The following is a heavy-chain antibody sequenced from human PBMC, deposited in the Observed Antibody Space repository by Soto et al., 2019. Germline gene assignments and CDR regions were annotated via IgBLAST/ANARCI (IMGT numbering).Heavy chain of an antibody. D-gene: IGHD3-22*01. CDR1: GYPISSGYY. V-gene: IGHV4-38-2*01. J-gene: IGHJ5*02. Sequence: PSETLSLPCAVSGYPISSGYYLGWLRQPPGKGLEWLRNIYHAVSTYYNPSLNSRVTLSIDMTNNRVSLILSSVTAADTAVYYCARVGPWVPYYDDSSPYTFENWFDPWGQGTLVTVSS. CDR3: ARVGPWVPYYDDSSPYTFENWFDP. CDR2: IYHAVST.